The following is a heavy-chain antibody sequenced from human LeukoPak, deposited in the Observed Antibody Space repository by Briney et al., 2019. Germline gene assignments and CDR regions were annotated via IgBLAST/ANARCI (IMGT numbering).Heavy chain of an antibody. CDR3: ARDRAWNYFDY. CDR1: GFTFSSYG. D-gene: IGHD3-3*01. CDR2: IWYDGSNK. Sequence: GKSLRLSCAASGFTFSSYGMHWVRQAPGKGLEWVAVIWYDGSNKYYADSVKGRITISRDNSKNTLYLQMDSLRAEDTAVYYCARDRAWNYFDYWGQGTLVTVSS. J-gene: IGHJ4*02. V-gene: IGHV3-33*01.